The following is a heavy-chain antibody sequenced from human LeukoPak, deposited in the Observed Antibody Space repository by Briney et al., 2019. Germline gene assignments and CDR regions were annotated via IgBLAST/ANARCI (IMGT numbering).Heavy chain of an antibody. CDR2: ISYDGSTR. J-gene: IGHJ5*02. V-gene: IGHV3-30*06. D-gene: IGHD1-1*01. CDR1: GFTFNSYG. Sequence: GGSLRLSCAASGFTFNSYGFHWVRQAPGKGLEWVAVISYDGSTRYYADSVKGRFTISRDNSKNTLNLQMNNLRAEDTAMFYCTRSPGEGRTGTVGGWFDPWGQGTLVTVSS. CDR3: TRSPGEGRTGTVGGWFDP.